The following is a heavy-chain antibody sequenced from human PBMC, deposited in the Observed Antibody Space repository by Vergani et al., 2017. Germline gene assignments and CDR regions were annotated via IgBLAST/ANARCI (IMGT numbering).Heavy chain of an antibody. D-gene: IGHD3-3*01. CDR1: GYSFTSYW. Sequence: EVQLVQSGAEVKKPGESLRISCKGSGYSFTSYWIGWVRQMPGKGLEWMGIIYPGDSDTRYSPSFQGQVTISADKSISTAYLQWSSLKASDTAMYYCARGGRFREWLIGWFDPWGQGTLVTVSS. CDR3: ARGGRFREWLIGWFDP. V-gene: IGHV5-51*01. J-gene: IGHJ5*02. CDR2: IYPGDSDT.